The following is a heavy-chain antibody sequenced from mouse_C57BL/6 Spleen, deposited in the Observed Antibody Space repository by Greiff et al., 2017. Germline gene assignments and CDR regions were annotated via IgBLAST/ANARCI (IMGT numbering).Heavy chain of an antibody. Sequence: QVQLQQPGAELVMPGASVKLSCKASGYTFTSYWMPWVKQRPGQGLEWIGAIDPSDSYTNYNQKLKGKSTLTVAKSSSTAYMQLSSLTSEDSACYYCARQEREAAMDDWGQGTSVTVSS. CDR2: IDPSDSYT. V-gene: IGHV1-69*01. CDR1: GYTFTSYW. CDR3: ARQEREAAMDD. J-gene: IGHJ4*01.